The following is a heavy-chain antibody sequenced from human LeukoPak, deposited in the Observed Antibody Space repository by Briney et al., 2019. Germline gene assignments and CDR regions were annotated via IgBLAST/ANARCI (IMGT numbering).Heavy chain of an antibody. CDR1: GYTFTSYA. Sequence: ASVKVSCKASGYTFTSYAMHWVRQAPGQRLEWMGWINAGNGNTKYSQKFQGRVTITRDTSASTAYMELSSLRSEDTAVYYCARGGSSAGYSYGLDYWGQGTLVTVSS. D-gene: IGHD5-18*01. J-gene: IGHJ4*02. CDR2: INAGNGNT. CDR3: ARGGSSAGYSYGLDY. V-gene: IGHV1-3*01.